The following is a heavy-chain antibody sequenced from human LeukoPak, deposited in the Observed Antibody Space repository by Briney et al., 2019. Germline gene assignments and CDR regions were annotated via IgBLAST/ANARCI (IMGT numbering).Heavy chain of an antibody. J-gene: IGHJ4*02. V-gene: IGHV1-46*01. CDR3: ARGRDITGYSDY. D-gene: IGHD3-22*01. CDR1: GYTFSSYY. Sequence: ASVTVSCTASGYTFSSYYMHWVRQAPGQGLEWMGVINPSGGSTSYAQKFQGRIIMTRDTSTSTVYMELSSLRSEDTAVCYCARGRDITGYSDYWGQGTLVTVSS. CDR2: INPSGGST.